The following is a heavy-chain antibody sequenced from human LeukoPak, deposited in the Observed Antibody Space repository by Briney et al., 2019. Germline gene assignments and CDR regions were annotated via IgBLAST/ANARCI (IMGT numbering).Heavy chain of an antibody. V-gene: IGHV1-3*01. CDR2: INAGSGNT. J-gene: IGHJ5*02. CDR1: GYTFTSYA. D-gene: IGHD3-10*01. Sequence: ASVKVSCKASGYTFTSYAMHWVRQAPGQRLEWMGWINAGSGNTKYSQKFQGRVTITADESTSTAYMELSSLRSEDTAVYYCALRIRGWPRTNNWFDPWGQGTLVTVSS. CDR3: ALRIRGWPRTNNWFDP.